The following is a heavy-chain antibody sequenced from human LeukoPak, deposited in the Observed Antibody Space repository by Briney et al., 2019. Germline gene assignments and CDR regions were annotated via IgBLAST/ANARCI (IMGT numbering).Heavy chain of an antibody. V-gene: IGHV1-2*02. CDR1: GYTFTGYY. CDR3: ARDWSQQLVSSASRFDYYYYYMDV. CDR2: ISPNSGGT. D-gene: IGHD6-13*01. J-gene: IGHJ6*03. Sequence: ASVKVSCKASGYTFTGYYMHWVRQAPGQGLEWMGWISPNSGGTNYAQKFQGRVTMTRDTSISTAYMELSRLRSDDTAVYYCARDWSQQLVSSASRFDYYYYYMDVWGKGTTVTISS.